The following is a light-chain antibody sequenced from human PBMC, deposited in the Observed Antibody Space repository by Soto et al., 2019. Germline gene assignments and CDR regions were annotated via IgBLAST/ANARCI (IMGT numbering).Light chain of an antibody. CDR1: SSDVGHYHY. V-gene: IGLV2-14*03. Sequence: QSALTQPASVSGSPGQSITISCTGTSSDVGHYHYVSWYQHHPGKAPKLMIYDVDNRPSGVSNRFSGSKSGNTASLTISGLQAEEEADYYCNSYTSSRTYVVFGGGTKLTVL. CDR3: NSYTSSRTYVV. CDR2: DVD. J-gene: IGLJ2*01.